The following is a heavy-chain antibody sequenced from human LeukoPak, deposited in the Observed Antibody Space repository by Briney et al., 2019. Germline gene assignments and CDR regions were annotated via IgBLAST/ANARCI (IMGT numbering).Heavy chain of an antibody. J-gene: IGHJ3*02. D-gene: IGHD3-22*01. CDR3: ARGLNYYDSSGHDAFDI. CDR2: INHRGST. Sequence: SETLSLTCAVYGGSFSGYYWSWIRQPPGKGLEWIGEINHRGSTNYNPSLKSRVTISVDTSKNQFSLKLSSVTAADTAVYYCARGLNYYDSSGHDAFDIWGQGTMVTVSS. V-gene: IGHV4-34*01. CDR1: GGSFSGYY.